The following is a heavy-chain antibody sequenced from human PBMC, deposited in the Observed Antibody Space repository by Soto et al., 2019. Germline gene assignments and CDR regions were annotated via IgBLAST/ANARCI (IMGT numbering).Heavy chain of an antibody. Sequence: SETLSLTCAVSGGSISSGGYSWSWIRQPPGKGLEWIGYIYHSGSTYYNPSLKSRVTISVDRSKNQFSLKLSSVTAADTAVYYCARGLYPRPDTTYYDSSGARGAFDIWGQGTMVTVSS. J-gene: IGHJ3*02. D-gene: IGHD3-22*01. CDR1: GGSISSGGYS. V-gene: IGHV4-30-2*01. CDR3: ARGLYPRPDTTYYDSSGARGAFDI. CDR2: IYHSGST.